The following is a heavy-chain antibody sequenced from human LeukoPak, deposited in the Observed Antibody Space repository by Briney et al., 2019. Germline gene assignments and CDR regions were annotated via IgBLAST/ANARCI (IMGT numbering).Heavy chain of an antibody. CDR3: ERDRVQGDYLNWFVP. Sequence: GGSLRLSCAASGFIFSSYAMYWVRQAPGKGLEWVAVISYDGSKKYYADSVKGRFTISRANSKNTLYLLMNSLRADETAVYYCERDRVQGDYLNWFVPGGEGTLVSVSS. CDR2: ISYDGSKK. J-gene: IGHJ5*02. V-gene: IGHV3-30-3*01. CDR1: GFIFSSYA. D-gene: IGHD4-11*01.